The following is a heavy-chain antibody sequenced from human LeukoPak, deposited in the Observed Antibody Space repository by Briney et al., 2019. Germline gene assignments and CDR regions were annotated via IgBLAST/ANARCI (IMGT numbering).Heavy chain of an antibody. J-gene: IGHJ4*02. V-gene: IGHV3-21*01. D-gene: IGHD6-19*01. CDR2: ISSSSSYI. Sequence: GGSLRLSCAASGFTFSSNSMNWVRQAPGKGLEWVSSISSSSSYIYYADSVKGRFTISRDNAKNSLYLQMNSLRAEDTAVYYCARDRSSGWYLFDYWGQGTLVTVSS. CDR1: GFTFSSNS. CDR3: ARDRSSGWYLFDY.